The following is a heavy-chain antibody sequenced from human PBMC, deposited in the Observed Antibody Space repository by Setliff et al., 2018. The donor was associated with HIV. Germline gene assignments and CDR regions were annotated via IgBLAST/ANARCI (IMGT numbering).Heavy chain of an antibody. Sequence: PSETLSLTCTVSGDSISSVGYYWSWIRQHPGKGLEWIGYVYYSGSTYYNPSLKSRLTKSVDKSKNQFSLKLSSVTAADTAVYYCARDLVAAFDIWGQGTMVTVSS. D-gene: IGHD2-8*02. J-gene: IGHJ3*02. V-gene: IGHV4-31*03. CDR1: GDSISSVGYY. CDR2: VYYSGST. CDR3: ARDLVAAFDI.